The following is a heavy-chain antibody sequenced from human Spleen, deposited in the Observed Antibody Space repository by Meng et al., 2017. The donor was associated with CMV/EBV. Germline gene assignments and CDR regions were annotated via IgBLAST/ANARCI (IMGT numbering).Heavy chain of an antibody. CDR3: AKEGLVYGDFDQ. CDR2: ISWNSGSI. D-gene: IGHD2-8*01. J-gene: IGHJ4*02. CDR1: GFTFDDYV. Sequence: SLKISCAASGFTFDDYVMHWVRQAPGKGLEWVSGISWNSGSIGYADSVKGRFTISRDNAKNSLYLQISSLRAEDTAFYYCAKEGLVYGDFDQWGQGTLVTVSS. V-gene: IGHV3-9*01.